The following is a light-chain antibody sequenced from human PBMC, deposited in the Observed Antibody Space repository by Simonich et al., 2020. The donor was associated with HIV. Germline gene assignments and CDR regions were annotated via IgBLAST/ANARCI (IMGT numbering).Light chain of an antibody. V-gene: IGKV1-39*01. CDR1: QSISSY. CDR2: AAS. CDR3: QQSYSTPFT. J-gene: IGKJ3*01. Sequence: DIQMTQYPSSLSASVGDRVTITCRASQSISSYLNWYQEKPGKAPKLLIYAASSLQSGVPSRFSGSGSGTDFTLTINSLQPEDFATYYCQQSYSTPFTFGPGTKVDIK.